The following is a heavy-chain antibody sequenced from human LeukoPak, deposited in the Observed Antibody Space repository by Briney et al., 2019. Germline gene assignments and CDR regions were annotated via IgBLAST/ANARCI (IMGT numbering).Heavy chain of an antibody. Sequence: GGSLRLSCAASGFTFSGSAMHWVRQASGKGLEWVGRIRSKANSYATAYAASAKGRFTISRDDSKNTAYLQMNSLKTEDTAVYYCTIYGGKASFDYWGQGTLVTVSS. CDR2: IRSKANSYAT. CDR1: GFTFSGSA. CDR3: TIYGGKASFDY. V-gene: IGHV3-73*01. J-gene: IGHJ4*02. D-gene: IGHD4-23*01.